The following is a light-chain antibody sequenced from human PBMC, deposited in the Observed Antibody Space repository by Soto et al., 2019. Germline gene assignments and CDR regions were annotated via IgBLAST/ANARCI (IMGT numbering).Light chain of an antibody. Sequence: QSVLTQPPSVSAAPGQKVTISCSGSSSNIGGNSVSWYQQLPGTAPKLLIYDDNKRPSGIPDRFSGSKSGTSATLGITGFQTGDEADYFCKSYAGSNTYVFGSGTKVTV. CDR1: SSNIGGNS. CDR3: KSYAGSNTYV. V-gene: IGLV1-51*01. CDR2: DDN. J-gene: IGLJ1*01.